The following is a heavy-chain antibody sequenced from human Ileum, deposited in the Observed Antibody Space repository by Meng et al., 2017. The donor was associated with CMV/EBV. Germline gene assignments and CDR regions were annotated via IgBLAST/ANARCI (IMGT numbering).Heavy chain of an antibody. CDR1: CGSLSSHY. D-gene: IGHD6-19*01. Sequence: VYCGSLSSHYWNWIRQPPGKRLEWIGEIKHSGGTNYNPSLQSRVTISLDTSKNQISLKVISVTAADTAVYYCASSSGWYEGYYFDNWGQGTLVTVSS. CDR3: ASSSGWYEGYYFDN. J-gene: IGHJ4*02. CDR2: IKHSGGT. V-gene: IGHV4-34*01.